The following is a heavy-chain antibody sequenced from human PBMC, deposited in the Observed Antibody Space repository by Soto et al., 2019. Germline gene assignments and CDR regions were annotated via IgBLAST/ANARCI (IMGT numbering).Heavy chain of an antibody. Sequence: ASVKVSCKASGYTFTGYYMHWVRQAPGQGLEWMGWINPNSGGTNYAQKFQGWVTMTRDTSISTAYMELSRLRSDDTAVYYCAICSGGSCYYNGLDYWGRGTLVTVSS. CDR2: INPNSGGT. D-gene: IGHD2-15*01. CDR1: GYTFTGYY. V-gene: IGHV1-2*04. J-gene: IGHJ4*02. CDR3: AICSGGSCYYNGLDY.